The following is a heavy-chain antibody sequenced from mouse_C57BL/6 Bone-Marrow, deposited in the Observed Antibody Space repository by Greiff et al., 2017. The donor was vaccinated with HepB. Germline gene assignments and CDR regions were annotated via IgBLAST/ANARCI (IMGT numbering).Heavy chain of an antibody. Sequence: EVKLMESGEGLVKPGGSLKLSCAASGFTFSSYAMSWVRQTPEKRLEWVAYISSGGDYIYYADTVKGRFTISRDNARNTLYLQMSSLKSEDTAMYYCTRDLGDYFDYWGQGTTLTVSS. D-gene: IGHD4-1*01. CDR2: ISSGGDYI. V-gene: IGHV5-9-1*02. CDR1: GFTFSSYA. CDR3: TRDLGDYFDY. J-gene: IGHJ2*01.